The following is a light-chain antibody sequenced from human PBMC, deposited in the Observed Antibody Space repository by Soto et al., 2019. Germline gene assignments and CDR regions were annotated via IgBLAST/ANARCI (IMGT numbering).Light chain of an antibody. Sequence: DIQMTQSPSSLSASVGDRVTITCRASQSIVTYLNWYLQKPGKAPKLLIYAASSLQSGVPSRFSGSGSGTDFTLTISRLEPEDFAVYYCQQYGNSPPWTFGQGTKVDIK. CDR1: QSIVTY. CDR2: AAS. J-gene: IGKJ1*01. CDR3: QQYGNSPPWT. V-gene: IGKV1-39*01.